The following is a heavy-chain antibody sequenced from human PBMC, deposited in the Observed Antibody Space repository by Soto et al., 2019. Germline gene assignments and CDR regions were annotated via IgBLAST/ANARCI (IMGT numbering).Heavy chain of an antibody. CDR1: GFTFSSYG. CDR2: IWYDGSNK. D-gene: IGHD6-13*01. J-gene: IGHJ4*02. V-gene: IGHV3-33*01. CDR3: AREDERYSSRLSVCY. Sequence: GGSLRLSCAASGFTFSSYGMHWVRQAPGKGLEWVAVIWYDGSNKYYADSVKGRFTISRDNSKNTLHLQMNSLRAEDTAVYYCAREDERYSSRLSVCYWGQGTLVTVSS.